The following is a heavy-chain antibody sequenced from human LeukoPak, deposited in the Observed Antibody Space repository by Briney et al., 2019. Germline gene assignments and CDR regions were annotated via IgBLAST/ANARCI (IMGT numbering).Heavy chain of an antibody. D-gene: IGHD3-10*01. CDR3: ARDNRVGRIDY. CDR1: GGSISSGGYY. CDR2: IYYSGST. V-gene: IGHV4-31*03. Sequence: SETLSLTCTVSGGSISSGGYYWSWIRQHPGKGLEWIGYIYYSGSTYYNPSLESRVTISVDTSKNQFSLKLSSVTAADTAVYYCARDNRVGRIDYWGQGTLVTVSS. J-gene: IGHJ4*02.